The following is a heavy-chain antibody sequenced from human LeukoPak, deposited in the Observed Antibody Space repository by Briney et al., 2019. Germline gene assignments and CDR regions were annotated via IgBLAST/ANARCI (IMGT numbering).Heavy chain of an antibody. V-gene: IGHV3-30*18. CDR3: AKGCAGGGSCYILDY. CDR2: ISDDGNNE. D-gene: IGHD2-15*01. CDR1: GFAFNSHG. J-gene: IGHJ4*02. Sequence: EGSLRLSCAASGFAFNSHGMHWVRQAPGKGLEWVAVISDDGNNEKYADSVKGRFTVSRDNSRNTLYLQMNSLRAEDTAVYYCAKGCAGGGSCYILDYWGQGTLVTVSA.